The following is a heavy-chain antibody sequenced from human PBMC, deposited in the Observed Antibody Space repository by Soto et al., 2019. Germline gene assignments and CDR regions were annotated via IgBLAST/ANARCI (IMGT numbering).Heavy chain of an antibody. Sequence: PVKDYCKTAGFANTVSPVHRGLQTSRKRIEQTGRIVGGSGNTNYAQKYQERVTITRDMSTSTAYMELSSLRSEDTAVYYCAAGCWIRRGRRIGYRGQGTLVTVSS. D-gene: IGHD5-18*01. V-gene: IGHV1-58*01. CDR1: GFANTVSP. CDR3: AAGCWIRRGRRIGY. CDR2: IVGGSGNT. J-gene: IGHJ4*02.